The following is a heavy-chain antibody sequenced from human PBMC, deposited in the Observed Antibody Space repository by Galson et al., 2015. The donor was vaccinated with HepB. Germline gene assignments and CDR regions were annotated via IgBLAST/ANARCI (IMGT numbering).Heavy chain of an antibody. J-gene: IGHJ4*02. CDR3: ARGSEHFDY. Sequence: SVKVSCKASGYTFTIYAMHWVRQAPGQRLEWMGWINTGNGNTKYAQKFQGRVTITRDTSATTAYMELSSLRSEDTAVYYCARGSEHFDYWGQGTLVTVSS. CDR1: GYTFTIYA. D-gene: IGHD6-19*01. CDR2: INTGNGNT. V-gene: IGHV1-3*04.